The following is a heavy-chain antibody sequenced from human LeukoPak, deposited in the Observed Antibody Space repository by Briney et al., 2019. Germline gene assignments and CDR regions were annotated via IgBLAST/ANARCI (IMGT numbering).Heavy chain of an antibody. V-gene: IGHV3-7*01. D-gene: IGHD7-27*01. Sequence: PGGSLRLSCVASGFTFSSYWMTWVRQAPGKGLEWVANIKTDGSQIYYVDSVRGRFTISRDNAKDSLYLQMNSLRVEDTAVYYCARDLNWETYWGQGTLVSVSS. J-gene: IGHJ4*02. CDR3: ARDLNWETY. CDR1: GFTFSSYW. CDR2: IKTDGSQI.